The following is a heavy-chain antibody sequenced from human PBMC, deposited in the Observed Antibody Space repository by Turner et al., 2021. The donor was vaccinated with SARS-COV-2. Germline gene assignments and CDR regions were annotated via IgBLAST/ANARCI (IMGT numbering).Heavy chain of an antibody. CDR1: GCSISSTTYY. Sequence: QLQLQESGPGLVKPSETLSLTCTVSGCSISSTTYYWGWIRQPPGKGLEWIGTIYDSGSTYYNPSLKSRVTISVDTSKNQFSLRLNSVTAADTAVYYCARHSSMTTVTFNYWGQGTLVTVSS. D-gene: IGHD4-17*01. CDR3: ARHSSMTTVTFNY. J-gene: IGHJ4*02. CDR2: IYDSGST. V-gene: IGHV4-39*01.